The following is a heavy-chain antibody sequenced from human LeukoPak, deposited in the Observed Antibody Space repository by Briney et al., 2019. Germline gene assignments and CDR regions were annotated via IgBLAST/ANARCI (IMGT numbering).Heavy chain of an antibody. V-gene: IGHV3-74*01. Sequence: GGSLRLSCAASGFTFSGYWIHWVRQAPGKGLVWVSRINSDGSSTSYADSVKGRFTISRDNAKNTVYLQMNSLRAEDTAVYYCARPSGSYYHDAFDIWGQGTMLAVSS. CDR1: GFTFSGYW. D-gene: IGHD3-3*01. CDR3: ARPSGSYYHDAFDI. CDR2: INSDGSST. J-gene: IGHJ3*02.